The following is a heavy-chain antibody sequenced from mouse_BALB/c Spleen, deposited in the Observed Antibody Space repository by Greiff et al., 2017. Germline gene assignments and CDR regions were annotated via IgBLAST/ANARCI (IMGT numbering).Heavy chain of an antibody. Sequence: EVQLQQSGAELVKPGASVKLSCTASGFNIKDTYMHWVKQRPEQGLEWIGRIDPANGNTKYDPKFQGKATITADTSSNTAYLQPSSLTSEDTAVYYGARSTMITNYAMDYWGQGTSVTVSS. V-gene: IGHV14-3*02. CDR2: IDPANGNT. CDR1: GFNIKDTY. D-gene: IGHD2-4*01. J-gene: IGHJ4*01. CDR3: ARSTMITNYAMDY.